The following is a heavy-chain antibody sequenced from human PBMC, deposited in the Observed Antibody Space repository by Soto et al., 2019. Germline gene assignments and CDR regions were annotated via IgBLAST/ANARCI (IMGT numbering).Heavy chain of an antibody. CDR2: IIPIFGTA. J-gene: IGHJ4*02. D-gene: IGHD1-26*01. CDR1: GGTFSSYA. V-gene: IGHV1-69*13. Sequence: GASVKVSCKASGGTFSSYAISWVRQAPGQGLEWMGGIIPIFGTANYAQKFQGRVTITADGSTSTAYMELSSLRSEDTAVYYCARVRSGSYYPFDYWGQGTLVTVSS. CDR3: ARVRSGSYYPFDY.